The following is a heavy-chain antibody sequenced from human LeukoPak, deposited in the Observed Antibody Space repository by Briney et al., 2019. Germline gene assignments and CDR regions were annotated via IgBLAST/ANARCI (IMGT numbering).Heavy chain of an antibody. CDR2: IKQDRSET. V-gene: IGHV3-7*01. D-gene: IGHD6-13*01. CDR3: ARDAGTEGFDY. J-gene: IGHJ4*02. CDR1: GFTFTNYW. Sequence: GGSLRLSCAASGFTFTNYWMTWVRQAPGKGLEWVANIKQDRSETYYGDSVKGRFTISGDNAKNSLYLEMNSLRAEDTAVYYCARDAGTEGFDYWGQGTLVTVSS.